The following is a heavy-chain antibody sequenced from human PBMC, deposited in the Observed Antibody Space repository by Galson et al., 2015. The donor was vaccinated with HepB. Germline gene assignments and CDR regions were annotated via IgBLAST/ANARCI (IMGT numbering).Heavy chain of an antibody. CDR1: GYTLTELS. J-gene: IGHJ6*02. Sequence: SVKVSCKVSGYTLTELSMHWVRQAPGKGLEWMGGFDPEDGETIYAQKFQGRVTMTEDTSTDTAYMELSSLRSEDTAVYYCATDGGVVGNYYYYGMDVWGQGTTVTVSS. D-gene: IGHD2-2*01. CDR3: ATDGGVVGNYYYYGMDV. CDR2: FDPEDGET. V-gene: IGHV1-24*01.